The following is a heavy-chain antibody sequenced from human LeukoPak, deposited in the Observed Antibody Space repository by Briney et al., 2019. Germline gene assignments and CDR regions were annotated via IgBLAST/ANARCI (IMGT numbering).Heavy chain of an antibody. CDR1: GGSIISGNW. CDR3: TRELAGTTVED. CDR2: IYHSGRT. V-gene: IGHV4-4*02. D-gene: IGHD1-1*01. J-gene: IGHJ4*02. Sequence: PSETLSLTCAVSGGSIISGNWWSWVRQPPGKGLEWIGEIYHSGRTNYNPSLKSRVTMSVDTSKNQFSLTLTSVTAADTALYYCTRELAGTTVEDWGQGTLVTVSS.